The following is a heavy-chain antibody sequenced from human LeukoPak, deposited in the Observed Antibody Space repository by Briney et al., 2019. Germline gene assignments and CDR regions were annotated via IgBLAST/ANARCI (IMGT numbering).Heavy chain of an antibody. CDR1: GFTFSTYA. V-gene: IGHV3-23*01. CDR2: TSGSGGST. J-gene: IGHJ6*02. D-gene: IGHD1-14*01. CDR3: ARGPPGFYGTDV. Sequence: GGSLRLSCAASGFTFSTYAMSWVRQAPGKGLEWVSVTSGSGGSTYYADSVKGRFTISRDNSKNTLYLQMSSLRVGDTAVYYCARGPPGFYGTDVWGQGTTVTVSS.